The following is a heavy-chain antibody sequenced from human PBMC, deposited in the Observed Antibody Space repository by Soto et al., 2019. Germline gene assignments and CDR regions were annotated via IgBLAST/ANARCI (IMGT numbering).Heavy chain of an antibody. Sequence: GGSLRLSCAASGFTLSSYTMNWVRQAPGKGLEWVSSISSSSSYIYYADSVKGRFTISRDNAKNSLYLQMNSLRAEDTAVYYCARDGSGTLNYYYYGMDVWGQGTTVTVSS. CDR2: ISSSSSYI. CDR3: ARDGSGTLNYYYYGMDV. D-gene: IGHD3-10*01. CDR1: GFTLSSYT. J-gene: IGHJ6*02. V-gene: IGHV3-21*01.